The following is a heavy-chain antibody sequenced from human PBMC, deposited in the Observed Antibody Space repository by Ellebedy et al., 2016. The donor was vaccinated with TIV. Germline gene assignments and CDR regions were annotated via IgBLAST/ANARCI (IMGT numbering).Heavy chain of an antibody. Sequence: PGGSLRLSCAASGLTFSSHAMSWVRQAPGKGLEWVSSITESGGNTYYADSVKGRFTISRDNSKDTLFLQMNSLRVEDTAIYFCAKDSGRSGWISDYWGQGTLVTVSS. D-gene: IGHD3-10*01. J-gene: IGHJ4*02. CDR3: AKDSGRSGWISDY. CDR1: GLTFSSHA. V-gene: IGHV3-23*01. CDR2: ITESGGNT.